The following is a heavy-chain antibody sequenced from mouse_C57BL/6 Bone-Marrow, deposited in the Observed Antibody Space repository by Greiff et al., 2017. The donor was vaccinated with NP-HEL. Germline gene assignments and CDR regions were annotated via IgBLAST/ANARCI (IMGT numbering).Heavy chain of an antibody. CDR3: ARGWLLLYYYAMDY. D-gene: IGHD2-3*01. CDR1: GYTFTDYN. V-gene: IGHV1-22*01. Sequence: VHVKQSGPELVKPGASVKMSCKASGYTFTDYNMHWVKQSHGKSLEWIGYINPNNGGTSYNQKFKGKATLTVNKSSSTAYMELRSLTSEDSAVYYCARGWLLLYYYAMDYWGQGTSVTVSS. CDR2: INPNNGGT. J-gene: IGHJ4*01.